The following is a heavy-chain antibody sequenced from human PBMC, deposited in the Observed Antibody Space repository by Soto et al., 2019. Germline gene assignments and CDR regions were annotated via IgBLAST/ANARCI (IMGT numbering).Heavy chain of an antibody. CDR3: ARLVYDRSGYRPG. Sequence: PSETLSLTCTVSGWSINTYYWSWIRQPPGKGLEWIGYIYYRANPNYNPSLKSRVTISEDTSKNQFSLKLSSVTAADTAVYYCARLVYDRSGYRPGWGQGTLVTVSS. J-gene: IGHJ4*02. CDR1: GWSINTYY. D-gene: IGHD3-22*01. CDR2: IYYRANP. V-gene: IGHV4-59*08.